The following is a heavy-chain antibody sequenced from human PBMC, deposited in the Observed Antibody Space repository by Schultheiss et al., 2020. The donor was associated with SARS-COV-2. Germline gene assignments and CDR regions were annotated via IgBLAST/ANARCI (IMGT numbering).Heavy chain of an antibody. Sequence: SETLSLTCTVSGGSISSYYWSWIRQPPGKGLEWIGYIYYSGSTNYNPSLKSRVTISVDTSKNQFSLKLSSVTAADTAVYYCARRGYSYGLFDYWGQGTLVTVSS. V-gene: IGHV4-59*01. CDR3: ARRGYSYGLFDY. CDR2: IYYSGST. J-gene: IGHJ4*02. CDR1: GGSISSYY. D-gene: IGHD5-18*01.